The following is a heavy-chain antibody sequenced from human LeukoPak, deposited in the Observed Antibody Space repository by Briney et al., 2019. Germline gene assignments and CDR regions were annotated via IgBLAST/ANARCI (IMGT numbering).Heavy chain of an antibody. CDR3: ARDPLRLRYFDWLSRGNWFDP. D-gene: IGHD3-9*01. V-gene: IGHV7-4-1*02. CDR1: GYTFTSYA. CDR2: INTNTGNP. J-gene: IGHJ5*02. Sequence: ASVKVSCKASGYTFTSYAMNWVRQAPGQGLEWMGWINTNTGNPTYAQGFTGRVVFSLDTSASTAYLQISSLRAEDTAVYYCARDPLRLRYFDWLSRGNWFDPWGQETLVTVSS.